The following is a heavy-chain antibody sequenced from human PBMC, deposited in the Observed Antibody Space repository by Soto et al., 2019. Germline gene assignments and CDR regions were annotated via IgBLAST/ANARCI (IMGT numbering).Heavy chain of an antibody. V-gene: IGHV1-2*04. D-gene: IGHD3-9*01. J-gene: IGHJ6*02. CDR3: ARGLVIYYYGMEV. Sequence: GASVKVSCKASGYTFTGYYMHWVRQAPGQGLEWMGWINPNSGGTNYAQKFQGWVTMTRDTSISTAYMELSRLRSDDTAVYYCARGLVIYYYGMEVWGQGTTVTVSS. CDR2: INPNSGGT. CDR1: GYTFTGYY.